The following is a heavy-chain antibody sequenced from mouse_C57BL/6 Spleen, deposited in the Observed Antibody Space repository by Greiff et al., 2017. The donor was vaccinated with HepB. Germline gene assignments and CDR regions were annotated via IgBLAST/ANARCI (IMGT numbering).Heavy chain of an antibody. J-gene: IGHJ4*01. CDR2: ILPGRGST. CDR1: GYTFTGYW. CDR3: ARSGGGSRYAMDY. V-gene: IGHV1-9*01. D-gene: IGHD1-1*02. Sequence: QVQLKESGAELMKPGASVKLSCKATGYTFTGYWIEWVKQRPGHGLEWIGEILPGRGSTNYNEKFKGKATFTADTSSNTAYLQLSSLTTEDSAIYYCARSGGGSRYAMDYWGQGTSVTVSS.